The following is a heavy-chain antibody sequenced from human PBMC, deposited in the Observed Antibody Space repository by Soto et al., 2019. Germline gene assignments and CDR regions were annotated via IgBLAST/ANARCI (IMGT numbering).Heavy chain of an antibody. CDR1: GGTFSSYA. J-gene: IGHJ6*02. D-gene: IGHD2-2*01. V-gene: IGHV1-69*13. Sequence: SVKVSCKASGGTFSSYAISWVRQAPGQGLEWMGGIIPIFGTANYAQKFQGRVTITADESTSTAYMELSSLRSEDTAVYYCARQSDPYCSSTSCYGPTCYYYYGMDVWGQGTTVTVSS. CDR3: ARQSDPYCSSTSCYGPTCYYYYGMDV. CDR2: IIPIFGTA.